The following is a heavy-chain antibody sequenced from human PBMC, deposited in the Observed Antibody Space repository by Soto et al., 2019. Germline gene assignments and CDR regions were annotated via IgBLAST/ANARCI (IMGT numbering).Heavy chain of an antibody. CDR2: ISGSGGST. Sequence: EVQLLESGGGLVQPGGSLRLSCAASGFTFSSYAMSWVRQAPGKGLEWVSAISGSGGSTYYADSVKGRFTISRDNSKNTLYLQMNSLRAEDTAVYYCAKDGYSSNWPTDYYYYYGMDVWGQGTTVTVSS. V-gene: IGHV3-23*01. CDR1: GFTFSSYA. J-gene: IGHJ6*02. CDR3: AKDGYSSNWPTDYYYYYGMDV. D-gene: IGHD6-13*01.